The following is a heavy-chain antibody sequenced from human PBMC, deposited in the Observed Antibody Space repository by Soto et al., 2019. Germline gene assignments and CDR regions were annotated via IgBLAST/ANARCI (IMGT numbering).Heavy chain of an antibody. CDR2: INAGNGNT. D-gene: IGHD5-18*01. CDR1: RYTFTSSA. V-gene: IGHV1-3*01. J-gene: IGHJ6*02. CDR3: ARDTSYGFLSGMDV. Sequence: ASATVSCKYSRYTFTSSAMHWVGQAPGQRLEWMGWINAGNGNTKYSQKFQGRVTITRDTSASTAYMELSSLRSEDTAVYYCARDTSYGFLSGMDVWGQGTTVTVSS.